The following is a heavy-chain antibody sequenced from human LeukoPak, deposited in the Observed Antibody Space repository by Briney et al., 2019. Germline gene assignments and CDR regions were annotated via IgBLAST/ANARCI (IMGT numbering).Heavy chain of an antibody. V-gene: IGHV4-38-2*02. CDR2: IYHSGST. J-gene: IGHJ4*02. D-gene: IGHD2-2*01. CDR3: ARDLPDPTSKYYFDY. CDR1: GYSISSGYY. Sequence: PSETLSLTCTVSGYSISSGYYWGWIRQPPGKGLEWIGSIYHSGSTYYNPSLKSRVTISVDTSKNQFSLKLSSVTAADTAVYYCARDLPDPTSKYYFDYWGQGTLVTVSS.